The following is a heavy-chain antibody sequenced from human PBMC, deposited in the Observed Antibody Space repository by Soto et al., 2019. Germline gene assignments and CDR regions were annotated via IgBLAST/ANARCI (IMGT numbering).Heavy chain of an antibody. CDR1: GFSLSTSGVG. V-gene: IGHV2-5*01. CDR2: IYWNDDK. Sequence: QITLKESGPPLVKPTQPLTLTCTFSGFSLSTSGVGVGWIRQPPGKALEWLALIYWNDDKRYSPSLKSRLTITKDTSKNQVVLTMTNMDPVDTATYYCAHSSKINWFDPWGQGTLVTVSS. CDR3: AHSSKINWFDP. J-gene: IGHJ5*02.